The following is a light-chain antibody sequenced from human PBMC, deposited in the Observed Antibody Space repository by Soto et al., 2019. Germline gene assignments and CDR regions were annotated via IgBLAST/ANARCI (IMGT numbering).Light chain of an antibody. V-gene: IGKV1-5*03. CDR1: QNVNNC. CDR3: QHYTSYWT. J-gene: IGKJ1*01. CDR2: KAS. Sequence: DIQMTQSPSTLSASVGDRVTITCRASQNVNNCLAWYQQKPGKAPKLLIHKASNIESGFPSRFSGSGSGTVFRLTISRLQPDDFATYYCQHYTSYWTFGQGPKVEI.